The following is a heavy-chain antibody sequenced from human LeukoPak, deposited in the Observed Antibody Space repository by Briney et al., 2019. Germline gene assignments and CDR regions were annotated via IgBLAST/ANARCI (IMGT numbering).Heavy chain of an antibody. V-gene: IGHV3-9*01. D-gene: IGHD5-12*01. CDR2: ISWNSDSI. CDR1: GFTFDDYA. CDR3: AKDGREWPRSLDY. J-gene: IGHJ4*02. Sequence: PGGSLRLSCAASGFTFDDYAMHWVRHAPGKGLEWVSGISWNSDSIGYVDSVKGRFTISRDNSKNTLYLQMNSLRAEDTAVYYCAKDGREWPRSLDYWGQGTLVTVSA.